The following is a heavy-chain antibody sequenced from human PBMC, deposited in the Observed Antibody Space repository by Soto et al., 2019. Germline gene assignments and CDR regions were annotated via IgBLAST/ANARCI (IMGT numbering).Heavy chain of an antibody. CDR1: RGSISSSSYY. D-gene: IGHD2-2*01. CDR3: ASSKASGNWCDP. J-gene: IGHJ5*02. CDR2: IYYRGST. V-gene: IGHV4-39*01. Sequence: SKTLSLTCSVSRGSISSSSYYWGWVLQPPGKGLGWIGSIYYRGSTYYNPSLKSRVTISVDTSKNQFSLKLSSVTAADTAVYYCASSKASGNWCDPEGQGTLVTVSA.